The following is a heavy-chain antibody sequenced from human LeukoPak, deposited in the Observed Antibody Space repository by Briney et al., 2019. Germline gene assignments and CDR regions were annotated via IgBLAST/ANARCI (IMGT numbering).Heavy chain of an antibody. J-gene: IGHJ3*02. CDR3: ARGGPIAAADDAFDI. D-gene: IGHD6-13*01. CDR1: GGSISSGDYY. Sequence: SETLSLTCTVSGGSISSGDYYWSWIRQPPGKGLEWIGYIYYSGSTYYSPSLKSRVTISVDTSMNQFSLKLSSVTAADTAVYYCARGGPIAAADDAFDIWGQGTMVTVSS. V-gene: IGHV4-30-4*08. CDR2: IYYSGST.